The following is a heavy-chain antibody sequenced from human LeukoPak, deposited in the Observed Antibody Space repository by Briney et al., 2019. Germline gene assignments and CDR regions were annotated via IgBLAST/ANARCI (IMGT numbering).Heavy chain of an antibody. CDR2: INHSGST. D-gene: IGHD3-10*01. J-gene: IGHJ4*02. Sequence: KSSETLSFTCAVYGGSFSGYYWSWIRQPPGKGLEWIGEINHSGSTNYNPSLKSRVTISVDTSKNQFSLKLSSVTAADTAVYYCARVGRALWFGELSRTYYFDYWGQGTLVTVSS. CDR1: GGSFSGYY. CDR3: ARVGRALWFGELSRTYYFDY. V-gene: IGHV4-34*01.